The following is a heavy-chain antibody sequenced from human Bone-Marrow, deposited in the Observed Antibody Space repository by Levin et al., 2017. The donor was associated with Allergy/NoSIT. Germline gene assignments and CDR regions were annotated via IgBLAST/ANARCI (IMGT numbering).Heavy chain of an antibody. J-gene: IGHJ4*02. V-gene: IGHV6-1*01. CDR2: TYYRSKWYN. D-gene: IGHD1-14*01. CDR3: ARGKYNSFDY. Sequence: SQTLSLTCAISGDSASSNSVAWNWIRQSPSRGLEWLGRTYYRSKWYNEYAVSVKSRITINPDTSKNQFSLQLNSVTPEDTAVYYCARGKYNSFDYWGQGTLFTVSS. CDR1: GDSASSNSVA.